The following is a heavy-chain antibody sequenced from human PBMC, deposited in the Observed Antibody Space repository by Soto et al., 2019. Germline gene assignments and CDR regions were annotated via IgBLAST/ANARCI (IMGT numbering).Heavy chain of an antibody. V-gene: IGHV3-74*01. J-gene: IGHJ4*02. CDR2: INNDGSTT. Sequence: GSLRLSCLASGFTFNMYWMHWVRQAPGKGLVWVSRINNDGSTTTYADSVKGRFTISRENAKNTVYLQMSSLRAEDTAVYFCASGGYYYDTSGSDYWGQGTLVTVSS. D-gene: IGHD3-22*01. CDR3: ASGGYYYDTSGSDY. CDR1: GFTFNMYW.